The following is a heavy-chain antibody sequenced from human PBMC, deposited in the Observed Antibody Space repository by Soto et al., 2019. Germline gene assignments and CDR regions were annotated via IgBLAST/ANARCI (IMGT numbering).Heavy chain of an antibody. CDR2: ISYDGSNK. J-gene: IGHJ6*02. Sequence: PXGSLRLSCAAAGFTFSSYAMHWVRQAPGRGLEWVAVISYDGSNKYYADSVKGRFTISRDNSKNTLYLQMNSLRAEDTAVYYCARDVESGSSQYYYYYYGMDVWGQGTTVTVSS. CDR1: GFTFSSYA. CDR3: ARDVESGSSQYYYYYYGMDV. D-gene: IGHD1-26*01. V-gene: IGHV3-30-3*01.